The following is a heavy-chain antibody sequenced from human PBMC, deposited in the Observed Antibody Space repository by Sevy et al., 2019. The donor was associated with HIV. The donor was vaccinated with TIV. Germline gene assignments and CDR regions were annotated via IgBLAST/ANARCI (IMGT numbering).Heavy chain of an antibody. D-gene: IGHD6-19*01. CDR1: GFTFSSYA. CDR2: ISYDGSDK. J-gene: IGHJ4*02. CDR3: ASDLFSVVAGMGDY. V-gene: IGHV3-30-3*01. Sequence: GGSLRLSCAASGFTFSSYAMHWVRQAPGKGLEWVAVISYDGSDKYYANSVKGRFTISRDNSKNTLYLQMNSLRAEDTAVYYCASDLFSVVAGMGDYWGQGTLVTVSS.